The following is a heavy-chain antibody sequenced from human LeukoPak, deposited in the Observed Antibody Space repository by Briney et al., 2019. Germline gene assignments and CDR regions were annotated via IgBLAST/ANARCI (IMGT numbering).Heavy chain of an antibody. Sequence: GASLKISFKGAGYSFNSYWNGWVRPMPGKGLGWMGIIYPGDSDTRYSTFFQGQVTISTDKSIRTAYLQWSSLKASDTAMYYCARLYCSGGSCALGYWGQGALVTVSS. J-gene: IGHJ4*02. CDR2: IYPGDSDT. CDR1: GYSFNSYW. V-gene: IGHV5-51*01. D-gene: IGHD2-15*01. CDR3: ARLYCSGGSCALGY.